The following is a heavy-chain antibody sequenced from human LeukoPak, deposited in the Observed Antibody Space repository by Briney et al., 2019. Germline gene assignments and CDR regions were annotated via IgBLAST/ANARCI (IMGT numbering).Heavy chain of an antibody. D-gene: IGHD5-24*01. CDR1: GFTFSSYA. CDR3: AKTREMAVYYFDY. CDR2: ISGSGGST. J-gene: IGHJ4*02. V-gene: IGHV3-23*01. Sequence: GGSLRLSCAAPGFTFSSYAMSWVRQAPGKGLEWVSAISGSGGSTYYADSVKGRFTISRDNSKNTLYLQMNSLRAEDTAVYYCAKTREMAVYYFDYWGQGTLVTVSS.